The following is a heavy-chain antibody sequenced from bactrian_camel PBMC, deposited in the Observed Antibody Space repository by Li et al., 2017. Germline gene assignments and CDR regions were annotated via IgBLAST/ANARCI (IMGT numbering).Heavy chain of an antibody. CDR1: GYPDRRAC. CDR2: IDTGGDRT. CDR3: AFGFINVVKGLVPRAFNY. J-gene: IGHJ4*01. Sequence: QVQLVESGGGSVEAGGSLRLSCAASGYPDRRACVAWFRQTPEKAREGVAVIDTGGDRTYYVDSVKGRFTISLDKRTVYLQMNSLRPEDTAMYYCAFGFINVVKGLVPRAFNYSGQGTQVTVS. D-gene: IGHD5*01. V-gene: IGHV3S1*01.